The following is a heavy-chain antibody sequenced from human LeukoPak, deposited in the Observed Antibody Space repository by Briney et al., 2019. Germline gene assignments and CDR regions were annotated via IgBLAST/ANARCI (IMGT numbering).Heavy chain of an antibody. CDR3: AKAKVGSIAVAGSDY. D-gene: IGHD6-19*01. J-gene: IGHJ4*02. CDR2: ITGDSSST. CDR1: GFTFSRYA. Sequence: PGGSLRLSCAASGFTFSRYAMSWVRQAPGKGLEWVSAITGDSSSTYYADSVKGRFTISRDNSKNTLYLQMNSLRAEDTAVYYCAKAKVGSIAVAGSDYWGQGTLVTVSS. V-gene: IGHV3-23*01.